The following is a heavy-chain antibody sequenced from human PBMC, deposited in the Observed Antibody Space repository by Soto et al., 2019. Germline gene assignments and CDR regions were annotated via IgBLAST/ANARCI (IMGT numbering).Heavy chain of an antibody. D-gene: IGHD2-2*01. CDR1: GFTFSNYA. J-gene: IGHJ4*02. Sequence: RGSLRLSCAASGFTFSNYAMTWVRQAPGKGLEWVSGINGRGSSTYYADSVEGRFTIARDNPKTTLYMQMNSLRAEDTALYYCAYGKWEAGYQPYDNWGQEILVTVS. CDR3: AYGKWEAGYQPYDN. CDR2: INGRGSST. V-gene: IGHV3-23*01.